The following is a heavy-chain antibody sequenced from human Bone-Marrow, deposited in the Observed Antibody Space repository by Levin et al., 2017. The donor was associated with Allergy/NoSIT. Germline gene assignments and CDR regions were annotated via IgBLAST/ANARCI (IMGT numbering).Heavy chain of an antibody. D-gene: IGHD6-19*01. Sequence: PGGSLRLSCAASGFTFSSYSMNWVRQAPGKGLEWVSSISSSSSYIYYADSVKGRFTISRDNAKNSLYLQMNSLRAEDTAVYYCARDSVGRAVAVPFDYWGQGTLVTVSS. J-gene: IGHJ4*02. CDR1: GFTFSSYS. CDR3: ARDSVGRAVAVPFDY. V-gene: IGHV3-21*01. CDR2: ISSSSSYI.